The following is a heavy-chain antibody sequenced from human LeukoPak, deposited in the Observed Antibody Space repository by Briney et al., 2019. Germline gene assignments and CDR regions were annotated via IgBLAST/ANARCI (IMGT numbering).Heavy chain of an antibody. V-gene: IGHV3-48*01. CDR1: GFTLSSYN. J-gene: IGHJ4*02. CDR2: ISSSSSTI. Sequence: GGSLRLSCAASGFTLSSYNMNWVRQAPGKGLEWVSYISSSSSTIYYADSVKGRFTTSRENAKNSLYLQMNSLRAEDTAVYYCATPPSGYSGDDRSFDYWGQGTLVTVSS. CDR3: ATPPSGYSGDDRSFDY. D-gene: IGHD5-12*01.